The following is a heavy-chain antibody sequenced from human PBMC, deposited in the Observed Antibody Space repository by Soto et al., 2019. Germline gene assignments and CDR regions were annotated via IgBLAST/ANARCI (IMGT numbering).Heavy chain of an antibody. D-gene: IGHD2-2*01. Sequence: SETLSRTCAVSSDSSSSSNWWSWVRQPPGRGLEWIGEINYSGSTNYNPSLKSRVTISVDTSKNQFSLKLSSVTAADTAVYYCARGPSISVPAAIAYDYYYMDVWGKGTTVTV. J-gene: IGHJ6*03. CDR2: INYSGST. CDR3: ARGPSISVPAAIAYDYYYMDV. CDR1: SDSSSSSNW. V-gene: IGHV4-4*02.